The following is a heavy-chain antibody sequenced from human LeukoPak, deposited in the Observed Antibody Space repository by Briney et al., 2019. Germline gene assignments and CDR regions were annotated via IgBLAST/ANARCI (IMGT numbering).Heavy chain of an antibody. J-gene: IGHJ5*02. CDR1: GFTFTKAW. CDR2: IKSNTDGGTI. V-gene: IGHV3-15*01. CDR3: TTYASGGPWFDP. Sequence: GGSLRLSCAASGFTFTKAWMTWVRQAPGKGLEWIGRIKSNTDGGTIDYAAPVKGRFTMSRDESTNTRYLQMDVLKIEDTAVYYCTTYASGGPWFDPWGRGTLVTVSS. D-gene: IGHD3-10*01.